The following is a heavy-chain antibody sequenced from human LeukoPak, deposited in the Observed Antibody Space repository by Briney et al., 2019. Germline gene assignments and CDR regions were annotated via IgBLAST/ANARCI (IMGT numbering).Heavy chain of an antibody. V-gene: IGHV3-9*01. CDR3: VRSVGSDWGHFDF. J-gene: IGHJ4*02. CDR1: GFNFDQYA. CDR2: ITWNSGTI. D-gene: IGHD7-27*01. Sequence: GGSLRLSCAASGFNFDQYAMFWVRQGPGKGLEWVTGITWNSGTIAYADSVKGRFTISRDNAKGSLYLQMNSLRIEDTALYYCVRSVGSDWGHFDFRGQGTLVTVSS.